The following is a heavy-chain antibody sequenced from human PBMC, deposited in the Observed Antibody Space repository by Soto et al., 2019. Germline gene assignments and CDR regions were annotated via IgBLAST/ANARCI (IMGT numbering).Heavy chain of an antibody. CDR1: GGTFSSYA. CDR2: ISPHNDHT. V-gene: IGHV1-18*01. D-gene: IGHD1-26*01. CDR3: ARDKGILYGAGRMDY. Sequence: QVQLVQSGAEVKKPGSSVRVSCKASGGTFSSYAISWVRQAPGQGLEWLGWISPHNDHTSYAQKFQGRVTMTTDTSTSTAYMELRSLGSDDTAVYYCARDKGILYGAGRMDYWGQGTLVTVSS. J-gene: IGHJ4*02.